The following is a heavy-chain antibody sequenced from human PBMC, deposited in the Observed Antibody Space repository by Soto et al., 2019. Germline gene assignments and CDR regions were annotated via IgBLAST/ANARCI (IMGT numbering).Heavy chain of an antibody. CDR1: GFTFSSYG. D-gene: IGHD3-16*01. CDR2: IWYYGSNK. Sequence: PGGSLRLSCAASGFTFSSYGMHWVRQAPGKGLEWVAVIWYYGSNKYYADSVKGRFTISSDNSKNTLYLQMNSLRVEDTAVYYCARRMGVIDAFDIWGQGTMVTVSS. J-gene: IGHJ3*02. CDR3: ARRMGVIDAFDI. V-gene: IGHV3-33*01.